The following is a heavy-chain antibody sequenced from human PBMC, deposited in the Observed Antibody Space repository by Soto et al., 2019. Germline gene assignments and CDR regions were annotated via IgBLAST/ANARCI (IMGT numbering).Heavy chain of an antibody. V-gene: IGHV4-34*01. D-gene: IGHD6-13*01. CDR3: ARAQQLAPFDY. CDR2: INHSGST. CDR1: GGSFSGYY. J-gene: IGHJ4*02. Sequence: PSETLSLTCAVYGGSFSGYYWSWIRQPPGKGLEWIGEINHSGSTNYNPSLKSRVTISVDTSKNQFSLKLSSVTAADTAVYYCARAQQLAPFDYWGQGTLVTVSS.